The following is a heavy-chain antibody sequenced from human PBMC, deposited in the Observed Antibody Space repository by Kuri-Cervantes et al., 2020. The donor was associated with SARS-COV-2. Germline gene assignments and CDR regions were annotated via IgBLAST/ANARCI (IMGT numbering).Heavy chain of an antibody. V-gene: IGHV3-33*01. J-gene: IGHJ5*02. D-gene: IGHD4-17*01. CDR1: GFTFSSYG. CDR3: ATGGDFGDYRWFDP. Sequence: GGSLRLSCAASGFTFSSYGMHWVRQAPGKGLEWVAVIWYDGSNKYYADSVKGRFTISRDNSKNTLYLQMNSLRAEDTAVYYCATGGDFGDYRWFDPWGQGTLVTVSS. CDR2: IWYDGSNK.